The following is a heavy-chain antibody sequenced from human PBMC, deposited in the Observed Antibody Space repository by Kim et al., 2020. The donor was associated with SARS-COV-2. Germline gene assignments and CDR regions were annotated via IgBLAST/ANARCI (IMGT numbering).Heavy chain of an antibody. J-gene: IGHJ4*02. CDR3: ARLDYYGSGSYSLYYFDY. D-gene: IGHD3-10*01. CDR1: GGSISSSSYY. Sequence: SETLSLTCTVSGGSISSSSYYWGWIRQPPGKGLEWIGSIYYSGSTYYNPSLKSRVTISVDTSKNQFSLKLSSVTAADTAVYYCARLDYYGSGSYSLYYFDYWGQGTLVTVSS. V-gene: IGHV4-39*01. CDR2: IYYSGST.